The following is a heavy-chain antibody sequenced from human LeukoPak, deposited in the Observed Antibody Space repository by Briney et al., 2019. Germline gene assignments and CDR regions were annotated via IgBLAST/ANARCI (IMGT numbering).Heavy chain of an antibody. Sequence: PGRSLRLSCDASGFSFNTYAMHWVRQAPGKGLEWVSYISSSSSTIYYADSVKGRFTISRDNAKNSLYLQMNSLRDEDTAVYYCASIGWYLNEFDYWGQGTLVTVSS. D-gene: IGHD6-19*01. CDR2: ISSSSSTI. V-gene: IGHV3-48*02. CDR1: GFSFNTYA. CDR3: ASIGWYLNEFDY. J-gene: IGHJ4*02.